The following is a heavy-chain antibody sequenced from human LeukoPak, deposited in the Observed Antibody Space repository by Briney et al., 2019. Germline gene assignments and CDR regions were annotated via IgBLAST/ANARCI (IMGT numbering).Heavy chain of an antibody. CDR3: AREYSYYFEF. CDR1: GYTFTDYY. D-gene: IGHD4-4*01. Sequence: ASVKGSCKASGYTFTDYYMHWVRQAPGQGLEWMGWINPNSGGTNYAQRFQGRVTMTRDTSISTAYMELSGLRSDDTAVYYCAREYSYYFEFWGQGTLVTVSS. CDR2: INPNSGGT. J-gene: IGHJ4*02. V-gene: IGHV1-2*02.